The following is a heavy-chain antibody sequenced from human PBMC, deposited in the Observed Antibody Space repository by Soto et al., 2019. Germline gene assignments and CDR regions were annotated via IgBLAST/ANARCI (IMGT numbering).Heavy chain of an antibody. D-gene: IGHD2-2*01. CDR1: GFTFSNAW. CDR3: TTDSSSWAYYYYYGMDV. Sequence: EVQLVESGGGLVKPGGSLRLSCTVSGFTFSNAWMTWVRQAPGKGLEWVGRIKSKTDDGTTDYAAPVKGRFTISRDDSRNTLYLHMNSLKTEDTAVYYCTTDSSSWAYYYYYGMDVWGQGTTVTVSS. V-gene: IGHV3-15*01. J-gene: IGHJ6*02. CDR2: IKSKTDDGTT.